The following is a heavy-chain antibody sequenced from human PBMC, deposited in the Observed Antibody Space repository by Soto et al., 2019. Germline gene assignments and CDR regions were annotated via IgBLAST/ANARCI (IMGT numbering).Heavy chain of an antibody. CDR1: GGSISSSSYY. D-gene: IGHD2-2*01. CDR3: ARPAAIEDYFDY. CDR2: IYYSGST. Sequence: SETLSLTCTVSGGSISSSSYYWGWIRQPPGKGLEWIGSIYYSGSTYYNPSLKSRVTISVDTSKNQFSLKLSSVTAADTAVYYCARPAAIEDYFDYWGQGTLVTVSS. J-gene: IGHJ4*02. V-gene: IGHV4-39*01.